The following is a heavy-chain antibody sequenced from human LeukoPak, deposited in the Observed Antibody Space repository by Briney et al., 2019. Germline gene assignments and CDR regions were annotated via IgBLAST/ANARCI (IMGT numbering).Heavy chain of an antibody. J-gene: IGHJ6*03. CDR3: ANGLAASGDFALRGYYYFMDV. CDR2: ISGSGAST. CDR1: GFTFSSYA. V-gene: IGHV3-23*01. Sequence: PGGSLRLSCAASGFTFSSYAMSWVRQAPGKGLEWVSSISGSGASTYYADSVRGRFTIMRDNSQNTLYLHIKNLRAEDSALYYCANGLAASGDFALRGYYYFMDVWGKGTTVTVSS. D-gene: IGHD7-27*01.